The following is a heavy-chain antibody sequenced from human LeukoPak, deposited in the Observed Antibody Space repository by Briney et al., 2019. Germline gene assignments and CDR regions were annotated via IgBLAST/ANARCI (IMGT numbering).Heavy chain of an antibody. CDR2: IYYSGST. CDR1: GGSISSGGYY. V-gene: IGHV4-31*03. Sequence: SETLSLTCTVSGGSISSGGYYWSWTRQHPGKGLEWIGYIYYSGSTYYNPSLKSRVTISVDTSKNQFSLKLSSVTAADTAVYYCARSGTVVVPVPVSNWFDPWGQGTLVTVSS. D-gene: IGHD2-2*01. J-gene: IGHJ5*02. CDR3: ARSGTVVVPVPVSNWFDP.